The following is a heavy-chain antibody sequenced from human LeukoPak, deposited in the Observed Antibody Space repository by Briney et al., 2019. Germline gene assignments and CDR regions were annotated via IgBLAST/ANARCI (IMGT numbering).Heavy chain of an antibody. V-gene: IGHV3-30*04. CDR1: GSTFSTYA. CDR2: ISDDGRHN. D-gene: IGHD2-8*01. J-gene: IGHJ4*02. CDR3: ARVYLERLTAGYFDH. Sequence: GGSLRLSCAASGSTFSTYAMNWVRQAPGKGLEWVAVISDDGRHNYYADSVKGRFTISRDNSKSTLYLQMNSLRDDDSAAYFCARVYLERLTAGYFDHWGQGTQVTVSP.